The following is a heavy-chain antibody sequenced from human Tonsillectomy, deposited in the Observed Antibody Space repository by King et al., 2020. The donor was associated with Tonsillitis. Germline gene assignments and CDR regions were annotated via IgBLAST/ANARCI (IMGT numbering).Heavy chain of an antibody. V-gene: IGHV3-30*18. CDR1: GFTFSNYG. J-gene: IGHJ4*02. CDR3: AKDLYHFGEFIEGLFDY. CDR2: ISYDGSNK. Sequence: GQLVQSGGGVVQPGRSLRLSCAASGFTFSNYGMHWVRQAPGKGLEWVAVISYDGSNKYYADSVKGRFTISRDNSKNTLYLQMNSLRAEDTAVFFCAKDLYHFGEFIEGLFDYWGQGTLVTVSS. D-gene: IGHD3-10*01.